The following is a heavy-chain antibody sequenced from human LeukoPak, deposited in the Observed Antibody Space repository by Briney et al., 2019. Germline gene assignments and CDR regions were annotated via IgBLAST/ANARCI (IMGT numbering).Heavy chain of an antibody. Sequence: KASETLSLTCTVSGGSISSYYWSWIRQPPGKGLEWIGYIYYSGSTNYNPSLESRVTISVDTSKNQFSLKLSSVTAADTAVYYCAADGGRGWFDPWGQGTLVTVSS. CDR1: GGSISSYY. CDR3: AADGGRGWFDP. J-gene: IGHJ5*02. V-gene: IGHV4-59*08. CDR2: IYYSGST. D-gene: IGHD3-10*01.